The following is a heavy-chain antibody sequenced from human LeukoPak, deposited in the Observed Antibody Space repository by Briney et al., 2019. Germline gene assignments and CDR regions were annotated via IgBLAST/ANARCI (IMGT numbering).Heavy chain of an antibody. CDR2: ISSSGSTI. D-gene: IGHD2-2*01. CDR1: GFTFSDYY. CDR3: ARVPGIVVVPAAYFQH. Sequence: GGSLRLSCAASGFTFSDYYMSWIRQAPGKGLEWVSYISSSGSTIYYADSVKGRFTISRDNAKKSLYLQMNSLRAEDTAVYYCARVPGIVVVPAAYFQHWGQGTLVTVSS. J-gene: IGHJ1*01. V-gene: IGHV3-11*04.